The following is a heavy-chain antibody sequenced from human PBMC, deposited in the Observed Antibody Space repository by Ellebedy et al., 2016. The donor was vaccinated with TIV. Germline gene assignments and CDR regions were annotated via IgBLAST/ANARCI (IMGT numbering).Heavy chain of an antibody. Sequence: GESLKISXAASGFTFSSYAMSWVRQAPGKGLEWVSAISGSGGSTYYADSVKGRFTISRDNSKNTLYLQMNSLRAEDTAVYYCAKDGGYSAYDFFYWGQGTLVTVSS. CDR3: AKDGGYSAYDFFY. CDR2: ISGSGGST. J-gene: IGHJ4*02. D-gene: IGHD5-12*01. CDR1: GFTFSSYA. V-gene: IGHV3-23*01.